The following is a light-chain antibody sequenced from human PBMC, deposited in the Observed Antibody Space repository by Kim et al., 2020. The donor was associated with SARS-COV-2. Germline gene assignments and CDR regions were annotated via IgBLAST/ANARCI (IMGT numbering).Light chain of an antibody. CDR3: QQYNDWPGT. J-gene: IGKJ1*01. V-gene: IGKV3-15*01. Sequence: EIVMTQSPATLSVSPGERATLSCRASQSVGSNLAWYQQKPGQTPRLLIYGASTRATGIPARVSGSGSGTEFTLTISSLQSEDFAVYYCQQYNDWPGTFGQGTKVDIK. CDR2: GAS. CDR1: QSVGSN.